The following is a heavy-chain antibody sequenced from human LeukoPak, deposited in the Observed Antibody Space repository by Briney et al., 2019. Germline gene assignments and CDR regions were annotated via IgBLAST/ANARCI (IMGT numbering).Heavy chain of an antibody. J-gene: IGHJ3*02. D-gene: IGHD3-16*02. CDR2: INPNSGGT. CDR3: FTFGGLIRGAFDI. CDR1: GYTFTGYY. V-gene: IGHV1-2*02. Sequence: ASVKVSCKASGYTFTGYYMHWVRQAPGQGLEWMGWINPNSGGTNYAQKFQGRVTMTRDTSISTAYMELSRLRSDDTAVYYCFTFGGLIRGAFDIWGQGTMVTVSS.